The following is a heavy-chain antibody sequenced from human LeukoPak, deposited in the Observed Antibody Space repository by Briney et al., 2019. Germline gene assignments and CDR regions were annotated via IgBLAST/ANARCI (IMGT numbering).Heavy chain of an antibody. CDR3: ARAGNNWSFDY. D-gene: IGHD1-1*01. CDR1: GGSISSYY. V-gene: IGHV4-59*01. CDR2: IHHSGST. J-gene: IGHJ4*02. Sequence: PSETLSLTCTVSGGSISSYYWSWIRQPPGKGLEWIGEIHHSGSTNYNPSLKRRVTMAVDTSKNQFSLKVSSVTAADTAVYYCARAGNNWSFDYWGQGTLVTVSS.